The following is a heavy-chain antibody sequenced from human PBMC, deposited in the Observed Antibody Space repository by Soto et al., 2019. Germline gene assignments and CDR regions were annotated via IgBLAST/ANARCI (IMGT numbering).Heavy chain of an antibody. CDR2: IYYSGDT. J-gene: IGHJ5*02. V-gene: IGHV4-39*01. Sequence: SETLSLTXTVSSGSISSSSYYWGWIRQPPGKGLEWIGSIYYSGDTYHNPSLKSRVTMSVDTSMNQFALRLTSVTAADTAVYYCARHVRPSTTPRRDWFDPWGQGTLVTVSS. D-gene: IGHD3-10*02. CDR1: SGSISSSSYY. CDR3: ARHVRPSTTPRRDWFDP.